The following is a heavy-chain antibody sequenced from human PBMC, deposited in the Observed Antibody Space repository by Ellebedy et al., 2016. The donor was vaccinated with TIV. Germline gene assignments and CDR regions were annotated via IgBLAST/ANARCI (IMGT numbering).Heavy chain of an antibody. CDR2: ISSTSTYT. CDR3: ARGTHYYWFGMDV. V-gene: IGHV3-21*01. Sequence: GESLKISCAASEFTFSTYSMNWVRQASGKGLEWVSSISSTSTYTFYADSVKGRFTIYRDNAKDSLYLQMNSLTAEDTAVYYCARGTHYYWFGMDVWGQGTTVTVSS. CDR1: EFTFSTYS. J-gene: IGHJ6*02.